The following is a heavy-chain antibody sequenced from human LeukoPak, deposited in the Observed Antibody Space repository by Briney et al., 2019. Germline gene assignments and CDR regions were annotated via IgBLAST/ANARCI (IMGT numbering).Heavy chain of an antibody. Sequence: PGGSLRLSCAASGFTFSSYAMSWVRQAPGKGLEWVSAISGSGGSTYYADSVKGRFTISRDNSKNTLYLQMNSLRAEDTAVYYCAKGLYYDFWSGYLAYWGQGPLVTVSS. CDR2: ISGSGGST. CDR3: AKGLYYDFWSGYLAY. CDR1: GFTFSSYA. D-gene: IGHD3-3*01. V-gene: IGHV3-23*01. J-gene: IGHJ4*02.